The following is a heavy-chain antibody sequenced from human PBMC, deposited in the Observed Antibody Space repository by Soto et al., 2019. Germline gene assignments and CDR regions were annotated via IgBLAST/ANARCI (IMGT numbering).Heavy chain of an antibody. J-gene: IGHJ2*01. V-gene: IGHV3-30-3*01. D-gene: IGHD5-18*01. CDR2: ISYDGSNK. CDR1: GFIFSSYA. Sequence: QVQLVESGGGVVQPGRSLRLSCAASGFIFSSYAMHWVRQAPGKGLERVAVISYDGSNKYYADSVKGRFTISRDNSKNTLYLQMSSLRAEDTAVYCARDPLWSTAMVLWYFDLWGRGTLVTVST. CDR3: ARDPLWSTAMVLWYFDL.